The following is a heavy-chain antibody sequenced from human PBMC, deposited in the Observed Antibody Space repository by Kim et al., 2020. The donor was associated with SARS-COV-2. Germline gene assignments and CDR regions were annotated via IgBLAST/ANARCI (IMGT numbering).Heavy chain of an antibody. Sequence: ASVKVSCKASGYTFTGYYMHWVRQAPGQGLEWMGWINPNSGGTNYAQKFQGRVTMTRDTSISTAYMELSRLRSDDTAVYYCARVAYCGGDCYSENWFDPWGQGTLVTVSS. CDR1: GYTFTGYY. CDR2: INPNSGGT. J-gene: IGHJ5*02. CDR3: ARVAYCGGDCYSENWFDP. V-gene: IGHV1-2*02. D-gene: IGHD2-21*01.